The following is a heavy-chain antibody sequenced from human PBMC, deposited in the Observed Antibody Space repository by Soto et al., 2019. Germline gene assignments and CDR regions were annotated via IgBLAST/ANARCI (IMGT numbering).Heavy chain of an antibody. Sequence: KLGGSLRLSCAASGITFSNAWMNWVRKAPGKGLEYIGRIRSKTDGGTTEYAAPVEGRFTVSRDDSKNTLYLQMSGLKTEDTAVYYCTTTRTGTNVFDNWGQGTLVTVSS. CDR1: GITFSNAW. V-gene: IGHV3-15*01. CDR2: IRSKTDGGTT. J-gene: IGHJ3*02. D-gene: IGHD1-1*01. CDR3: TTTRTGTNVFDN.